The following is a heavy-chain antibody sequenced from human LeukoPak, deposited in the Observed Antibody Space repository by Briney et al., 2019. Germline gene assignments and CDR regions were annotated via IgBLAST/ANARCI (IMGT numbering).Heavy chain of an antibody. J-gene: IGHJ4*02. CDR3: ARGGSGNWNAPFDY. V-gene: IGHV3-7*01. CDR1: GFTLKNYW. D-gene: IGHD1-1*01. Sequence: GGSLRLSCGASGFTLKNYWMSWVRQAPGKGLEWVANINQDGSEKYYVDSVKGRLTISRDNAKNPLYLQMNSLRAEDTAVYYCARGGSGNWNAPFDYWGQGTLVTVSS. CDR2: INQDGSEK.